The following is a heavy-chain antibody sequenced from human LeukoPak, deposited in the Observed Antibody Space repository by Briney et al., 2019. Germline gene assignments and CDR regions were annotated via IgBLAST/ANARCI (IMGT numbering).Heavy chain of an antibody. D-gene: IGHD3-10*01. V-gene: IGHV7-4-1*02. CDR1: GYTFTSYP. CDR2: TNTITGNP. CDR3: VRSKITRGSGRHLDF. J-gene: IGHJ4*02. Sequence: GASVKVSCKASGYTFTSYPMNWVRQAPGQGLEWMGWTNTITGNPTYPQGFTGRFVFSLDTSINTAYLQINNLKAEDTAVYYCVRSKITRGSGRHLDFWGQGTLVTVSS.